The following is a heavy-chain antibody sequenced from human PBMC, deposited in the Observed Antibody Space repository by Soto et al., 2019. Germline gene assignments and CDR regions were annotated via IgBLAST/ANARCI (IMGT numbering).Heavy chain of an antibody. CDR3: AREKYDILTGPYYFDY. Sequence: SETLSLTCTVSGASISRYYWTWIRQPPGKGLEWIGSVFYRESTKYNPSLKSRVTISVDTSKNQFSLKLSSVTAADTAVYYCAREKYDILTGPYYFDYWGQGTLVTVSS. V-gene: IGHV4-59*01. CDR1: GASISRYY. D-gene: IGHD3-9*01. J-gene: IGHJ4*02. CDR2: VFYREST.